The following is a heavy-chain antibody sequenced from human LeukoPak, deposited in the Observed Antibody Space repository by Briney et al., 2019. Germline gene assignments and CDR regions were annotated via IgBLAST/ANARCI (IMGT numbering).Heavy chain of an antibody. J-gene: IGHJ4*02. Sequence: GGSLRLSCAASGFTFSSYAMSWVRQAXGXXLEWVSAISGSGGSTYYADSVKGRFTISRDNSKNTLYLQMNSLRAEDTAVYYCAKDTLARAVAGWTNYWGQGTLVTVSS. CDR3: AKDTLARAVAGWTNY. V-gene: IGHV3-23*01. CDR1: GFTFSSYA. D-gene: IGHD6-19*01. CDR2: ISGSGGST.